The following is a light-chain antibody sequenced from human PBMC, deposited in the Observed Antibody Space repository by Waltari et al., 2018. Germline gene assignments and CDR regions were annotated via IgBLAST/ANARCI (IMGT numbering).Light chain of an antibody. J-gene: IGLJ2*01. CDR1: SSNSGPGYD. V-gene: IGLV1-40*01. Sequence: QSVLTQPPSVSGAPGQRVTIPCTGSSSNSGPGYDLYWYQHLPRPAPKLLISGSRNRPSGVPDRFSASKSGTSASLAITGLQAEDEADYYCQSFDRSLSGVIFGGGTKLTVL. CDR3: QSFDRSLSGVI. CDR2: GSR.